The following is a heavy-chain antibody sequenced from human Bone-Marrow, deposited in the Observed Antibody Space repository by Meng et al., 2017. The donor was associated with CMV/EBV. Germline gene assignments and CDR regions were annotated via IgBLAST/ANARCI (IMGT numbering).Heavy chain of an antibody. D-gene: IGHD2-2*01. CDR3: AKEGPAAKFDH. V-gene: IGHV3-33*06. Sequence: GESLKISCAASGFTFSSYSMNWVRQAPGKGLEWVAVIWYDGSNKYYADSVKGRFTISRDNSKNTLYLQMNSLRAEDTAVYYCAKEGPAAKFDHWGQGTLVTVSS. J-gene: IGHJ4*02. CDR1: GFTFSSYS. CDR2: IWYDGSNK.